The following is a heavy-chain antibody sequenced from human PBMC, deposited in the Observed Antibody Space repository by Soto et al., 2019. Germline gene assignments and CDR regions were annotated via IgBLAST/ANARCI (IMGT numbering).Heavy chain of an antibody. Sequence: AASVKVSCKASGGSFSNFGISWVRQAPGQGLEWMGGIVPVFGRPNYAQRFRGRLTITADESTSTSYMELISLRSDDTAVYYCAREGSGYNFWGQGTQVTVSS. CDR2: IVPVFGRP. J-gene: IGHJ4*02. V-gene: IGHV1-69*13. CDR1: GGSFSNFG. D-gene: IGHD5-12*01. CDR3: AREGSGYNF.